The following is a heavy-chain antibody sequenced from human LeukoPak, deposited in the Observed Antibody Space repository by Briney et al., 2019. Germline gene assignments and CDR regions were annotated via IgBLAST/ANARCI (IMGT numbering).Heavy chain of an antibody. J-gene: IGHJ5*02. CDR1: GGSISSYY. CDR2: IYYSGST. D-gene: IGHD2-2*01. V-gene: IGHV4-59*01. Sequence: PSETLSLTCTVSGGSISSYYWSWIRRPPGKGLEWIGYIYYSGSTNYNPSLKSRVTISVDTSKNQFSLKLSSVTAADTAVYYCARSYLGYCSSTSCRLGVNWFDPWGQGTLVTVSS. CDR3: ARSYLGYCSSTSCRLGVNWFDP.